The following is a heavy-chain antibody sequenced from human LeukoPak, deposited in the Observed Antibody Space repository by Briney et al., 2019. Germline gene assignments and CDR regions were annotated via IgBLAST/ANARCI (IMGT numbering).Heavy chain of an antibody. CDR2: IFYSGST. Sequence: PSETLSLTCSVSGGCINSNGYDWAWIRQPPGKRPEWIGSIFYSGSTHYNPSLQSRITISADTSKGQFSLKLSSVTAADTAVYYCARQGVGATDFWGQGSLVTVSS. V-gene: IGHV4-39*01. CDR3: ARQGVGATDF. CDR1: GGCINSNGYD. J-gene: IGHJ4*02. D-gene: IGHD1-26*01.